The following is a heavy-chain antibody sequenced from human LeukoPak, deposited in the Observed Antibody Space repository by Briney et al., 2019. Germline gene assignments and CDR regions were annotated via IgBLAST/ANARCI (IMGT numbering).Heavy chain of an antibody. J-gene: IGHJ4*02. V-gene: IGHV4-39*07. CDR2: IYYSGST. D-gene: IGHD6-6*01. Sequence: NPSETLSLTCTVSGGSISSSSYYWGWIRQPPGKGLEWIGSIYYSGSTYYNPFLKSRVTISVDTSKNQFSLKLSSVTAADTAVYYCARDGYSSSFYFDYWGQGTLVTVSS. CDR3: ARDGYSSSFYFDY. CDR1: GGSISSSSYY.